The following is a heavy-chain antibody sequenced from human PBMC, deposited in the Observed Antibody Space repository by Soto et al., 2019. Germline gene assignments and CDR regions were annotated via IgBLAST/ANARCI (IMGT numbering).Heavy chain of an antibody. Sequence: GGSLRLSCAASGFTFSSYGMHWVRQPPGKRLEWVAVIWYDGSHKYYADSVKGRFTISRDNSKNTLYLQMNSLRAEDTAVYYCARSAGTAARPTGVGYWEQGTL. CDR3: ARSAGTAARPTGVGY. V-gene: IGHV3-33*01. J-gene: IGHJ4*01. CDR2: IWYDGSHK. D-gene: IGHD1-1*01. CDR1: GFTFSSYG.